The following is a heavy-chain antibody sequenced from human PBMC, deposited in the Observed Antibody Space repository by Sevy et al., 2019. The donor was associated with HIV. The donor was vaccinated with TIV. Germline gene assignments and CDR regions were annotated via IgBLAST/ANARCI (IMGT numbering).Heavy chain of an antibody. J-gene: IGHJ4*02. D-gene: IGHD1-26*01. CDR3: ARGFAIEGLYLDF. Sequence: SETLSLSCSFSGDFISTYYWTWIRQAPGKGVDWIGSIQSSGTTNCNSSLKSRVTISIDTSKNQFSLNLSSVTAADTALYFCARGFAIEGLYLDFWGQGILVTVSS. CDR2: IQSSGTT. CDR1: GDFISTYY. V-gene: IGHV4-59*13.